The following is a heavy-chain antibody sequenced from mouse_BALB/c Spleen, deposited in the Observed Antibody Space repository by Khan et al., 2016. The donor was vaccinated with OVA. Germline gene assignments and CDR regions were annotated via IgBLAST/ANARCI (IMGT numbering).Heavy chain of an antibody. Sequence: VQLQESGAELVKPGASVKLSCKASGYTFTSYDINWVRQRPEQGLEWIGWMFPGDGSTKYNENFKGKATLPTDKSSSTAYMQLSRLTSEDSGAYFCGRGGYGGFAYWGQGTLVTVSA. V-gene: IGHV1-85*01. CDR3: GRGGYGGFAY. CDR1: GYTFTSYD. J-gene: IGHJ3*01. D-gene: IGHD2-14*01. CDR2: MFPGDGST.